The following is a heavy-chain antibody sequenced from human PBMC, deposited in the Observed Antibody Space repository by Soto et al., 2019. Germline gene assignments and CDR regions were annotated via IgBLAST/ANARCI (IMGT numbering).Heavy chain of an antibody. V-gene: IGHV3-15*07. D-gene: IGHD2-15*01. J-gene: IGHJ4*02. CDR2: IKSKTDGGTI. CDR3: TTRGALGY. CDR1: DLSFSNAY. Sequence: EVPLVESGGGSVKPGESLRLSCAASDLSFSNAYINWVRQAPGKGLEWVGRIKSKTDGGTIDYAAPVKGRFIISRDDSSNTVYLQMNSLKTEDTAVYYCTTRGALGYWGQGTLVTVSS.